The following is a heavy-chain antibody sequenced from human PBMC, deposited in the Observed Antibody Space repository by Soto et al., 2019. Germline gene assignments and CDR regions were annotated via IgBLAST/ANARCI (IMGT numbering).Heavy chain of an antibody. Sequence: SETLSLTCSVSGGSISSYYWSWIRQPPGKGLEWIGYIYYSGSTNYNPSLKSRVTISVDTSKNQFSLKLSSVTAADTAVYYCARYYYDSSGYYYLNWFDPWGQGTLVTVSS. CDR2: IYYSGST. CDR1: GGSISSYY. D-gene: IGHD3-22*01. CDR3: ARYYYDSSGYYYLNWFDP. J-gene: IGHJ5*02. V-gene: IGHV4-59*01.